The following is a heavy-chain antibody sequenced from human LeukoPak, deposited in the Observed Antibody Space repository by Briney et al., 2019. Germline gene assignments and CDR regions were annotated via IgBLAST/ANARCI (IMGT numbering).Heavy chain of an antibody. V-gene: IGHV4-39*01. Sequence: SETLSLTCAVYGGSFSGYYWGWIRQPPGKGLEWIGSIYYSGSTYYNPSLKSRVTISVDTSKNQFSLKLSSVTAADTAVYYCASPTPDCSGGSCYSSDAFDIWGQGTMVTVSS. D-gene: IGHD2-15*01. CDR2: IYYSGST. CDR1: GGSFSGYY. J-gene: IGHJ3*02. CDR3: ASPTPDCSGGSCYSSDAFDI.